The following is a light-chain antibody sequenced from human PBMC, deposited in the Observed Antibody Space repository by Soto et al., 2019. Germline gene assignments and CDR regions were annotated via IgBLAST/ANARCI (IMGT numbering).Light chain of an antibody. Sequence: EIVLTQSPGTLSLSPGERATLSCRASQSVSNNYLAWYQQKPGQAPSLLIFGASNRAPDIPDRFIGMVSGTDFTLTISRLEPEDFAVYYCQQYDYSPETFVQGTKVDIK. V-gene: IGKV3-20*01. CDR1: QSVSNNY. CDR3: QQYDYSPET. CDR2: GAS. J-gene: IGKJ1*01.